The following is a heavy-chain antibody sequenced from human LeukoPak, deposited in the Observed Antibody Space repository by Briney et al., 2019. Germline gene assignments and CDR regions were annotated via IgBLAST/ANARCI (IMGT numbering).Heavy chain of an antibody. V-gene: IGHV3-74*01. CDR2: INSDGSST. D-gene: IGHD3-10*01. J-gene: IGHJ4*02. CDR1: GFTFSSYW. CDR3: ARAPGSGRLGVYFDY. Sequence: GGSLRLSCAASGFTFSSYWMHWVRQAPGKGLVWVSRINSDGSSTSYADSVKGRFTISRGNAKNTLYLQMNSLRAEDTAVYYCARAPGSGRLGVYFDYWGQGTLVTVSS.